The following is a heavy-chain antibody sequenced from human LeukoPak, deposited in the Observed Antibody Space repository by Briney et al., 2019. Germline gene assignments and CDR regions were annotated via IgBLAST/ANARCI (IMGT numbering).Heavy chain of an antibody. V-gene: IGHV1-2*02. J-gene: IGHJ4*02. D-gene: IGHD3-3*01. Sequence: ASVKVSCKASGYTFTGYYMHWVRQAPGQGLEWIGWINPNSGGTNYAQKFQGRVTMTRDTSISTAYMELSRLRSDDTAVYYCARVDYDFWSGHRHFDYWGQGTLVTVSS. CDR3: ARVDYDFWSGHRHFDY. CDR2: INPNSGGT. CDR1: GYTFTGYY.